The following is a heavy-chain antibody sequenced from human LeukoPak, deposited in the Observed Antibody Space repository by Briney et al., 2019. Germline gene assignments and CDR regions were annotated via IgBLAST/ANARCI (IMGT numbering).Heavy chain of an antibody. Sequence: GGSLRLSCAASGFTFSSYAMSWVRQAPGKGLEWVSAISGSGGSTYYADSVKGRFTISRDNAKNSLYLRMNNLRAEDTAVYYCARGEYYFDYWGQGTLVTVSS. CDR2: ISGSGGST. V-gene: IGHV3-23*01. CDR3: ARGEYYFDY. CDR1: GFTFSSYA. J-gene: IGHJ4*02.